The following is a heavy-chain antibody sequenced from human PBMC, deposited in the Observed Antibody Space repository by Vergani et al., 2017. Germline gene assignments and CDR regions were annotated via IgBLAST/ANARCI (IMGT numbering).Heavy chain of an antibody. J-gene: IGHJ3*02. D-gene: IGHD3-22*01. Sequence: EVQLLESGGGLVQPGGSLRLSCAASGFTFSSYAMSWVRQAPGKGLEWVSAISGSGGSTYYADSVKGRFTISRENSKNTLYLQMNSLRAEDTAVYYCAKDYDSSGYYYSVDAFDIWGQGTMVTVSS. CDR2: ISGSGGST. CDR3: AKDYDSSGYYYSVDAFDI. V-gene: IGHV3-23*01. CDR1: GFTFSSYA.